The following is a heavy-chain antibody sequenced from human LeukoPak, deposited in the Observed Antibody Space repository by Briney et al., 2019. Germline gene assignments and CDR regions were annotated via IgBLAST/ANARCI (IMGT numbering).Heavy chain of an antibody. V-gene: IGHV3-23*01. D-gene: IGHD3-22*01. J-gene: IGHJ4*02. CDR1: GFTFSSYG. CDR2: ISGSGGST. Sequence: PGGTLRLSCAASGFTFSSYGMSWVRQAPGKGLEWVSAISGSGGSTYYADSVKGRFTISRDDSKNTLYLQMNSLRAEDTAVYYCILFDYDSSGYYRDLKGAYWGQGTLVTVSS. CDR3: ILFDYDSSGYYRDLKGAY.